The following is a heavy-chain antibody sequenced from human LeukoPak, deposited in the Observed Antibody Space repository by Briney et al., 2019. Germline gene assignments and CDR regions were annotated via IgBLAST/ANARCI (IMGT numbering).Heavy chain of an antibody. CDR1: GGSIRSSSYN. J-gene: IGHJ4*02. Sequence: SETLSLTCTVSGGSIRSSSYNWGWIRQPPGKGPEWIGTIHYTGTTFYNPSLKSRVTISIDTSKNQFSLKLRSVTAADTAVYYCARDGNALWGQGTLVTVSS. D-gene: IGHD1-1*01. CDR3: ARDGNAL. CDR2: IHYTGTT. V-gene: IGHV4-39*07.